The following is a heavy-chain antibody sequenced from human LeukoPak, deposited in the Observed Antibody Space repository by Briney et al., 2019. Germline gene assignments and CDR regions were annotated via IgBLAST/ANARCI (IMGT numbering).Heavy chain of an antibody. CDR1: GGSFSGYY. J-gene: IGHJ4*02. Sequence: KSSETLSLTCAVYGGSFSGYYWSWIRQPPGKGLEWIGEINHSGSTNYNPSLKSRVTISVDTSKNQFSLKLSSVTAADTAVYYCARGRRRDYYGSGSYCDYWGQGTLVTVSS. V-gene: IGHV4-34*01. D-gene: IGHD3-10*01. CDR3: ARGRRRDYYGSGSYCDY. CDR2: INHSGST.